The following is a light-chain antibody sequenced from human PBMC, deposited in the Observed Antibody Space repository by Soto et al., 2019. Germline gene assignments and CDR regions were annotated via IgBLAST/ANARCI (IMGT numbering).Light chain of an antibody. CDR3: QQYYSTPLT. V-gene: IGKV4-1*01. J-gene: IGKJ4*01. CDR2: WAS. Sequence: IVMTQSPDSLAVSLGGRATINCKSSQSLLYSANNKNYLAWYQQTPGQPPKLLIYWASTRESGVPDRFSGSGSGTDFTLTISSLQPEDAAVYYCQQYYSTPLTCGGGTRWIS. CDR1: QSLLYSANNKNY.